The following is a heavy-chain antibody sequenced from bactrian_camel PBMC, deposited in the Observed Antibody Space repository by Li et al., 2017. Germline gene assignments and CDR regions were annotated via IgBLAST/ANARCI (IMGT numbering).Heavy chain of an antibody. D-gene: IGHD4*01. V-gene: IGHV3S53*01. J-gene: IGHJ4*01. CDR3: ATNPPRQPRDDDEPSCDEYRE. Sequence: VQLVESGGGSVQTGGSLRLSCAASSYTYIHYCMGWFRQAPGKEREGVAAIDSDGRTNYADSVKGRFTISRDNAKNTTDLQMESLRPEDSADYFCATNPPRQPRDDDEPSCDEYREWGQGTQVTVS. CDR2: IDSDGRT. CDR1: SYTYIHYC.